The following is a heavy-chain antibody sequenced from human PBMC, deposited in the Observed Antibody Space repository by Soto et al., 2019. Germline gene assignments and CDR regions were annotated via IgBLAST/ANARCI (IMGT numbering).Heavy chain of an antibody. Sequence: SETLSLTCTVSGGSISSYYWSWIRQPPGKGLEWIGYIYYSGSTNYNPSLKSRVTISVDTSKNQFSLKLSSVTAADTAVYYCARGEVGYCSGGSCGEPYYYYYGMDVWGQGTTVTVSS. J-gene: IGHJ6*02. V-gene: IGHV4-59*12. CDR2: IYYSGST. D-gene: IGHD2-15*01. CDR1: GGSISSYY. CDR3: ARGEVGYCSGGSCGEPYYYYYGMDV.